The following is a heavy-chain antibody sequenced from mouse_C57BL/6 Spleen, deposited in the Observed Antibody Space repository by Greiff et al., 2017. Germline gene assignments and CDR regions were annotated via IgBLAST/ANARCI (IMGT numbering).Heavy chain of an antibody. D-gene: IGHD2-5*01. J-gene: IGHJ4*01. Sequence: VQLQQSGAELVMPGASVKLSCKASGYTFTSYWMHWVKQRPGQGLEWIGEIDPSDSYTNYNQKFKGKSTLTVDKSSSTAYMQLSSLTSEDSAVYYCARVETYDSNYESWYAMDYWGQGTSVTVAS. CDR1: GYTFTSYW. V-gene: IGHV1-69*01. CDR2: IDPSDSYT. CDR3: ARVETYDSNYESWYAMDY.